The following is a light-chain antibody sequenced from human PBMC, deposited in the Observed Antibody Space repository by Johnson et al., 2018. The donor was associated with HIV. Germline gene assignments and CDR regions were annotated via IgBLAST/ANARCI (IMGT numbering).Light chain of an antibody. V-gene: IGLV1-51*01. CDR2: DNN. CDR3: GTWDSSLRVGF. CDR1: SSNIGNNY. Sequence: QSVLTQPPSVSAAPGQKVTIYCSGSSSNIGNNYVSWYQQLPGTAPKLLIYDNNKRPSGIPDRFSGSKSGTSATLGITGLQTGDEADYYCGTWDSSLRVGFFGTGTKVTVL. J-gene: IGLJ1*01.